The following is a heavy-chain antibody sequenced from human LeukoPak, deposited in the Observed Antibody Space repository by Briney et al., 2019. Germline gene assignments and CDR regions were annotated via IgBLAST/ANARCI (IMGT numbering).Heavy chain of an antibody. J-gene: IGHJ4*02. V-gene: IGHV4-38-2*01. CDR3: LLYVGSIDY. Sequence: SETLSLTCAVSGYSISSGYYWGCIRQPPGKGLEWIGSIYHSGSTYYNPSLKSRVTISVDTSKNQFSLKLSSVTAADTAVYYCLLYVGSIDYWGQGTLVTVSS. CDR1: GYSISSGYY. D-gene: IGHD2-2*02. CDR2: IYHSGST.